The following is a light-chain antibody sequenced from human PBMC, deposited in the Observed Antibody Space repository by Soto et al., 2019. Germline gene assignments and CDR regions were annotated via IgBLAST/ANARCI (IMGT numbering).Light chain of an antibody. V-gene: IGLV1-47*01. J-gene: IGLJ1*01. CDR3: AAWDDSLRGGV. CDR1: SSNIGSNY. Sequence: SVLPQPPSASGTPGQRVTISCSGSSSNIGSNYVYWYQQLPGTAPKLLIYRNNQRPSGVPDRFSGSKSGASASLAISGLRSEDEADYFCAAWDDSLRGGVFGTGTKVTVL. CDR2: RNN.